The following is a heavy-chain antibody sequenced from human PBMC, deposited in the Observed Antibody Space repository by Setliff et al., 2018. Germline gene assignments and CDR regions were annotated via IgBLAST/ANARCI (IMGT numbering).Heavy chain of an antibody. Sequence: SETLSLTCTVSGGSISNSNYYWGWIRQPPGKGLEWIGSTFYSGSSFYNPPLKSRVTLSVDTSKNQFSLTLSSVTTADTAVYYCAGDRGVYYYESSGHYSAVMETPLDSWGQGTLVTVS. CDR3: AGDRGVYYYESSGHYSAVMETPLDS. D-gene: IGHD3-22*01. J-gene: IGHJ4*02. CDR2: TFYSGSS. CDR1: GGSISNSNYY. V-gene: IGHV4-39*07.